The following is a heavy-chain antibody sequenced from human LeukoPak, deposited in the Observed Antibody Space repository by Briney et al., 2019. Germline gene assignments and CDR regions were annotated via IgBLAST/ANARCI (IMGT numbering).Heavy chain of an antibody. Sequence: SETLSLTCTVPGDSISSGYYWGWIRQPPGKGLEWIGSIYHSGSTYYNPSLKSRVTISVDTFKNQFSLKLSSVTAADTAVYYCARYYDFWSGPLDYYYYMDVWGKGTTVTVSS. CDR1: GDSISSGYY. J-gene: IGHJ6*03. CDR2: IYHSGST. V-gene: IGHV4-38-2*02. CDR3: ARYYDFWSGPLDYYYYMDV. D-gene: IGHD3-3*01.